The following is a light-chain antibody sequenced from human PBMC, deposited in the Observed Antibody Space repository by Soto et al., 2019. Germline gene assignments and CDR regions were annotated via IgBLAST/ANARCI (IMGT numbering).Light chain of an antibody. J-gene: IGKJ5*01. Sequence: DIQMTQSPSSLSASVGARVTITCRASQSIGKHLNWYQQKHGKAPKFLIYSVSSLQSGVPSRFSGSGSGTDLTITIRCLQSEDCETYDGQQYYSYPRTFGQGTRLEIK. V-gene: IGKV1-39*01. CDR2: SVS. CDR1: QSIGKH. CDR3: QQYYSYPRT.